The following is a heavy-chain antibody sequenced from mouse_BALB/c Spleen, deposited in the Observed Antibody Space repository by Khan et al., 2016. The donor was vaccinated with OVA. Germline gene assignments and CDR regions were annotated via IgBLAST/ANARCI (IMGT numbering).Heavy chain of an antibody. CDR3: ARDDYFVGDAMDY. V-gene: IGHV1S56*01. Sequence: QLQQSGPDLVKPGTSVRISCKASGYTFTTYYIHWVKQRPGQGLEWIGWIYPGNVNTNYNEKFKGKATLTADKSSSTAYMQLSSLTSEDSAVYFCARDDYFVGDAMDYWGQGSSVTVSS. D-gene: IGHD2-4*01. CDR2: IYPGNVNT. CDR1: GYTFTTYY. J-gene: IGHJ4*01.